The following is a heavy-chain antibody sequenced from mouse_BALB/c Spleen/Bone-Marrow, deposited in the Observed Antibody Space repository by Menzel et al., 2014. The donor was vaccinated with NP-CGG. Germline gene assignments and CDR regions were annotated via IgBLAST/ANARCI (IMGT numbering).Heavy chain of an antibody. V-gene: IGHV2-9*02. CDR3: ARGDYGSTYWFAY. J-gene: IGHJ3*01. Sequence: QVQLQQSGPGLVAPSQSLSITCTVSGFPLSSYGVHWVRQCPGKGLEWLGIIWAGGGTNYNSALMSRLSICKDNSKSQVFLKMNSLQTDDTAMYYCARGDYGSTYWFAYWGQGTLVTVSA. CDR1: GFPLSSYG. D-gene: IGHD1-1*01. CDR2: IWAGGGT.